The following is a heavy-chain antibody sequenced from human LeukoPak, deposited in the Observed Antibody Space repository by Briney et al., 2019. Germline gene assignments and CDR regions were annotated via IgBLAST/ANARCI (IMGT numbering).Heavy chain of an antibody. D-gene: IGHD5-18*01. CDR2: INYSGST. Sequence: PSETLSLTCTVSGGSISSYYWSWIRQPPGKGLEWIGYINYSGSTNYNPSLKSRVTISVDTSKNQFSLKLSSVTAADTAVYYCARAREGVQLWSPYYYYYYMDVWGKGTTVTVSS. CDR1: GGSISSYY. CDR3: ARAREGVQLWSPYYYYYYMDV. J-gene: IGHJ6*03. V-gene: IGHV4-59*01.